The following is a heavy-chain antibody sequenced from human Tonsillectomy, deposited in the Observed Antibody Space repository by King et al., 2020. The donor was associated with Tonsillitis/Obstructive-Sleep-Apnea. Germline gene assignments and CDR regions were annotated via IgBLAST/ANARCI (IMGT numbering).Heavy chain of an antibody. V-gene: IGHV1-46*01. D-gene: IGHD2-21*02. CDR3: ASEFCGGDCYNYFYYGVDV. CDR2: MYPSGGTT. J-gene: IGHJ6*02. Sequence: QLVQSGAEVKRPGASVKVSCKASAYSFSSSYIHWVRQAPGQGLEWMGIMYPSGGTTIYAQKFQGRVTMTRDTSTSTVYMDLNSLRSDDMAVYYCASEFCGGDCYNYFYYGVDVWGQGTTVTVSS. CDR1: AYSFSSSY.